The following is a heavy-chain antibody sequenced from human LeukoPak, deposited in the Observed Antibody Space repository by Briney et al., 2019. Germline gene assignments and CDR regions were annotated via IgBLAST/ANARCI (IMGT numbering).Heavy chain of an antibody. CDR1: GFTFSDYY. Sequence: GGSLRLSCAASGFTFSDYYMSWIRQAPGKGLEWVSYISSSGSTIYYADSVKGRFTISRDNSKNTLYLQMNSLRAEDTAVYYCAKDLLGGEGRTWGQGTLVTVSS. V-gene: IGHV3-11*01. D-gene: IGHD3-16*01. J-gene: IGHJ5*02. CDR2: ISSSGSTI. CDR3: AKDLLGGEGRT.